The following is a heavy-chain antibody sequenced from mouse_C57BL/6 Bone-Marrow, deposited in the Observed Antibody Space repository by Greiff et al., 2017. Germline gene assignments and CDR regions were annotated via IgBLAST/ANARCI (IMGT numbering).Heavy chain of an antibody. V-gene: IGHV1-4*01. CDR2: INPSSGYT. CDR3: ARWRGAWVAY. Sequence: QVHVKQSGAELARPGASVKMSCKASGYTFTSYTMHWVKQRPGQGLEWIGYINPSSGYTKYNQKFKDKATLTADKSSSTAYMQLSSLTSEDSAVYYSARWRGAWVAYWGEKTLVSVSA. CDR1: GYTFTSYT. J-gene: IGHJ3*01.